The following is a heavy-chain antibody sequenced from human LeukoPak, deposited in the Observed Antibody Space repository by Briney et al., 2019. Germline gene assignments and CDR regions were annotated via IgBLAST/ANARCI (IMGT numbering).Heavy chain of an antibody. CDR1: GFTFSGYS. CDR2: ITSSSSTI. Sequence: PGGSLRLSCAASGFTFSGYSMNWVRQAPGKGLEWISYITSSSSTIYYADSVKGRFTISRDNAKNSLYLQMNSLRAEDTAVYYCAKEGVPDYFGSGTFYLPYWGQGTLVTVSS. D-gene: IGHD3-10*01. CDR3: AKEGVPDYFGSGTFYLPY. J-gene: IGHJ4*02. V-gene: IGHV3-48*01.